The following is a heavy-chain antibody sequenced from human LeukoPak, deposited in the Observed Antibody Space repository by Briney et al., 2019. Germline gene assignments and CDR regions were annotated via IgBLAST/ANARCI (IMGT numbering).Heavy chain of an antibody. CDR3: ASGGGLRYFDWLLSPFLLDY. Sequence: SVKVSCKASGGTFSSYAISWVRQAPGQGLEWMGGIIPIFGTANYAQKFQGRVTITADESTSTAYMELSSLRSEDTAVYYCASGGGLRYFDWLLSPFLLDYWGQGTLVTVSS. V-gene: IGHV1-69*13. CDR1: GGTFSSYA. CDR2: IIPIFGTA. D-gene: IGHD3-9*01. J-gene: IGHJ4*02.